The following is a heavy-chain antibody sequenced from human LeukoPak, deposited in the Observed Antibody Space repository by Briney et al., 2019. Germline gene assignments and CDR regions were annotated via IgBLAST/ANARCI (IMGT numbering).Heavy chain of an antibody. CDR3: TRTYGDYDYYYGLDV. J-gene: IGHJ6*02. D-gene: IGHD4-17*01. CDR2: INSGGST. CDR1: GFTFSNNY. V-gene: IGHV3-66*01. Sequence: PGGSLRLSCAASGFTFSNNYMAWVRQAPGKGLEWVSVINSGGSTDYADSVKGRFTISRDNSKNTLFLQMNSLSAEDTALYYCTRTYGDYDYYYGLDVWGQGTTVTVSS.